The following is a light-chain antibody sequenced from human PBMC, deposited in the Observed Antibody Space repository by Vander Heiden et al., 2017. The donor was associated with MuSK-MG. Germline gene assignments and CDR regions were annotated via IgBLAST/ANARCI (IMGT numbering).Light chain of an antibody. V-gene: IGLV1-44*01. CDR3: AAWDDSLNGEV. J-gene: IGLJ1*01. CDR2: SNN. CDR1: SSNIGSNT. Sequence: QSVLTQPPSASGTPGQRVTISCSGSSSNIGSNTVNWYQHLPGTAPKLLIESNNQRPSGVPDRFSGSKAGTSASLAISGLQSDDEADDYCAAWDDSLNGEVFGTGTKVTVL.